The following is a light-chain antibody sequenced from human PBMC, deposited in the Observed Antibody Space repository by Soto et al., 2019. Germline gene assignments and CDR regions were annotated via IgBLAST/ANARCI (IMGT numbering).Light chain of an antibody. V-gene: IGKV3-11*01. CDR1: QSVRTV. Sequence: EIVLTQSPATLSLSPGERATLSCGASQSVRTVLAWYQQKPGQAPRLLIYDASTRATGVPARFSGGGSGTDFTLTTSNSESEDFGVYYRQQRTDWPTITFGQGTRLDIK. CDR3: QQRTDWPTIT. CDR2: DAS. J-gene: IGKJ5*01.